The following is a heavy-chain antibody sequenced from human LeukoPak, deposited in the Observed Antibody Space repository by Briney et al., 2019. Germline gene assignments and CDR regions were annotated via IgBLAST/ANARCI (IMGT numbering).Heavy chain of an antibody. CDR3: ARSAVRGVISPQDY. CDR2: IYYSGST. CDR1: GGSISSYY. J-gene: IGHJ4*02. V-gene: IGHV4-59*01. D-gene: IGHD3-10*01. Sequence: SETLSLTCTVSGGSISSYYWSWIRQPPGKGLEWIGYIYYSGSTNYNPSLKSRVTISVDTSKDQFSLKLSSVTAADTAVYYCARSAVRGVISPQDYWGQGTLVTVSS.